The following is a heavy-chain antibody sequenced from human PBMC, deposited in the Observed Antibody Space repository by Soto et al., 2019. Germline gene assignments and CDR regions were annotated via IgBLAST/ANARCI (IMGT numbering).Heavy chain of an antibody. V-gene: IGHV4-61*01. D-gene: IGHD6-19*01. CDR1: GASVTTPTYY. J-gene: IGHJ4*02. Sequence: QVQLQESGPGLVKPSETLSLTCIVSGASVTTPTYYWTWVRQPPGQGLEWIGYISNSGITNYNPPLTSRIALSANTSKNQYDLKLRSVTAADTAVYYCARDGAVAGDFDYGGQGPQVTVPS. CDR3: ARDGAVAGDFDY. CDR2: ISNSGIT.